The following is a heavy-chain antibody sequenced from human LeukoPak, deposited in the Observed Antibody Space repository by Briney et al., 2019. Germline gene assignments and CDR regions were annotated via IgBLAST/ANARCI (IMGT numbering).Heavy chain of an antibody. CDR3: ARDLDY. Sequence: PGGSLGLSCAASGFTFSSYAMHWVRQAPGKGLEWVAVISYDGSNKYYADSVKGRFTISRDNSKNTLYLQVNSLRAEDTAVYYCARDLDYWGQGTLVTVSS. V-gene: IGHV3-30*01. J-gene: IGHJ4*02. CDR2: ISYDGSNK. CDR1: GFTFSSYA.